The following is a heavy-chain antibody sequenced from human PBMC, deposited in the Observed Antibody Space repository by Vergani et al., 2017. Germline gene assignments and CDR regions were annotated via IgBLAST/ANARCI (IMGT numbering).Heavy chain of an antibody. CDR2: IKSTFDRGTT. CDR1: GFSFRNAW. D-gene: IGHD2-21*01. J-gene: IGHJ6*02. V-gene: IGHV3-15*07. CDR3: TTDPRYCGDGSYYWLRDHHYYGMDV. Sequence: EVQLVESGGGIVKPGGSLRLSCVASGFSFRNAWMNWVRRTPGKGLEWVDRIKSTFDRGTTDYAAAVKGRFTISRDDSKNTLFLQMNGLKTEDIGVYYCTTDPRYCGDGSYYWLRDHHYYGMDVWGQGTTVTVSS.